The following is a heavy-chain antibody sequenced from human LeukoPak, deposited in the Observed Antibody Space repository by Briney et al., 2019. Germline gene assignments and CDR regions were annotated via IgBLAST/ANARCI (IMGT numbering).Heavy chain of an antibody. Sequence: GGSLRLSCAASGFTFDDYAMYWVRQAPGKGLEWVSGTTWNSRIVAYADSVKGRFTISRDNAKNSLYLQMNSLRAEDTALYYCAKALRDSSGFYIYYGMDVWGQGTTVTVAS. V-gene: IGHV3-9*01. J-gene: IGHJ6*02. D-gene: IGHD3-22*01. CDR1: GFTFDDYA. CDR2: TTWNSRIV. CDR3: AKALRDSSGFYIYYGMDV.